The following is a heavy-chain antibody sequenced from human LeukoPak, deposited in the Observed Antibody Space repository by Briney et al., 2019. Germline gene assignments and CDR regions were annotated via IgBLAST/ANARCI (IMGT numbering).Heavy chain of an antibody. CDR3: AGYDSSGYYYN. CDR2: IYSGGST. V-gene: IGHV3-53*01. J-gene: IGHJ4*02. Sequence: GGSLRLSCTASGFTFSNAWMSWVRQAPGKGLEWVSVIYSGGSTYYADSVKGRFTISRDNSKNTLYLQMNSLRAEDTAVYYCAGYDSSGYYYNWGQGTLVTVSS. D-gene: IGHD3-22*01. CDR1: GFTFSNAW.